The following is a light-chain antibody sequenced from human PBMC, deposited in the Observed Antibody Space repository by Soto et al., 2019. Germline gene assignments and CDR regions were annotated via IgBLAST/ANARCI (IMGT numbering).Light chain of an antibody. Sequence: QSVLTQPRSVSVSPGQSVTISCTGTSSDVGGYNYVSWYQQHPGKAPKLMIYDVSKRPSGVPDRFSGSKSGNTASLTISGLQAEGEADYYCCSYAGSYTYVFGTGTKVTVL. CDR1: SSDVGGYNY. CDR3: CSYAGSYTYV. V-gene: IGLV2-11*01. J-gene: IGLJ1*01. CDR2: DVS.